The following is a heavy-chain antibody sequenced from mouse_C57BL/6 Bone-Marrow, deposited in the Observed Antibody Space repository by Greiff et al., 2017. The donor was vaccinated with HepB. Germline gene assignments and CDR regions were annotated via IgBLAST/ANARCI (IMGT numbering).Heavy chain of an antibody. CDR1: GYTFTDYY. Sequence: EVQLQQSGPELVKPGASVKISCKASGYTFTDYYMNWVKQSHGKSLEWIGDINPNNGGTSYNQKFKGKATLTVDKSPSTAYMELRSLTSEDSAVYYCARWGAQASFAYWGQGTLVTVSA. D-gene: IGHD3-2*02. CDR2: INPNNGGT. V-gene: IGHV1-26*01. CDR3: ARWGAQASFAY. J-gene: IGHJ3*01.